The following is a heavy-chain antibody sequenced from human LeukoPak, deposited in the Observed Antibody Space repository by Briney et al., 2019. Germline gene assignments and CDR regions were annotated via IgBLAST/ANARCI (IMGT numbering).Heavy chain of an antibody. V-gene: IGHV1-2*02. D-gene: IGHD2-15*01. CDR1: GYTFTGYY. J-gene: IGHJ3*02. CDR2: INPNSGGT. Sequence: ASVKVSCKASGYTFTGYYMHWVRQAPGQGLEWMGWINPNSGGTNYAQKFQGRVTMTRDTSISTAYMELSRLRSDDTAVYYCARRGYCSGGNCHSNAFDIWGQGTVVTVSS. CDR3: ARRGYCSGGNCHSNAFDI.